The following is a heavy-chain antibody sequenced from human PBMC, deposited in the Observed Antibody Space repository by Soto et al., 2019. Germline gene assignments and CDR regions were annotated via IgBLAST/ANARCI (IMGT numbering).Heavy chain of an antibody. Sequence: QVQLQESGPGLVKPSQTLSLTCTVSGGSISSGGYYWSWIRQHPGKGLEGIGYIYYSGSTYYNPSLKSRVTISVDTSKNQFSLKLSSVTAADTAVYYCARGTGGSYELSPQNFDYWGQGTLVTVSS. CDR2: IYYSGST. J-gene: IGHJ4*02. V-gene: IGHV4-31*03. CDR1: GGSISSGGYY. CDR3: ARGTGGSYELSPQNFDY. D-gene: IGHD1-26*01.